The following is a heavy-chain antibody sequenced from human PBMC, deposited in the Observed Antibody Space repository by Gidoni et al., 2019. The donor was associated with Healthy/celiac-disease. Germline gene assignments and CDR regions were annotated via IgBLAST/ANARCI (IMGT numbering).Heavy chain of an antibody. Sequence: QVQLVQSGAEVKKPGASVKVSCKASGYPFTSYAINWVRQATGQGLEWMGWMNPNSANTGYAQKFQGRVTMTRNTSISTAYMELSSLRSEDTAVYYCARVRVTMSTSFDPWGQGTLVTVSS. D-gene: IGHD3-10*02. CDR3: ARVRVTMSTSFDP. J-gene: IGHJ5*02. CDR1: GYPFTSYA. CDR2: MNPNSANT. V-gene: IGHV1-8*01.